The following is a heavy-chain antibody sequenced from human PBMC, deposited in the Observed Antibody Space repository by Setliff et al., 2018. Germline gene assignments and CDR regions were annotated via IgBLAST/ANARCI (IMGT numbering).Heavy chain of an antibody. CDR2: IYHSGST. V-gene: IGHV4-38-2*02. CDR1: GYSISSGYY. Sequence: PEETLSLTCTVSGYSISSGYYWGWIRQPPGKGLEWIGSIYHSGSTYYNPSLKSRVTISVDTSKNQFSLKLSSVTAADTAVYYCAREAYRYGSGSYWSVSYYYCGMDVWGQGTTVTVSS. J-gene: IGHJ6*02. CDR3: AREAYRYGSGSYWSVSYYYCGMDV. D-gene: IGHD3-10*01.